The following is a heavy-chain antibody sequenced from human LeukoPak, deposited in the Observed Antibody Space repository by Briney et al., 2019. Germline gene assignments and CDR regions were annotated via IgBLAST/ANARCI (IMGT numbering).Heavy chain of an antibody. D-gene: IGHD5-18*01. V-gene: IGHV4-59*08. J-gene: IGHJ4*02. CDR1: GGSIRSYY. CDR2: IYSDGST. Sequence: PSETLSLTCTVSGGSIRSYYWSWIRQPPGKGLEWIGYIYSDGSTNYNPSLRSRVTMSVDTSKNQFSLKLSSVTAADTALYYCARHPPGYTSGALDYWGQGTLVTVSS. CDR3: ARHPPGYTSGALDY.